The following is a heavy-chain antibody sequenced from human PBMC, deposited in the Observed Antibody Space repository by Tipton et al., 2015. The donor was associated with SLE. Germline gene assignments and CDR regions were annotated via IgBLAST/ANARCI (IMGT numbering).Heavy chain of an antibody. CDR1: DASMNSYF. CDR3: ARRPWGGFDY. CDR2: LSLSDKN. Sequence: GLVKPSETLSLTCNVSDASMNSYFWNWIRQPAGKGLEWIGRLSLSDKNNYNPSLQSRVTMSVDTSKNQFSLRLSSVTAADTAVYYCARRPWGGFDYWGQGTLVTVSS. J-gene: IGHJ4*02. V-gene: IGHV4-4*07. D-gene: IGHD3-10*01.